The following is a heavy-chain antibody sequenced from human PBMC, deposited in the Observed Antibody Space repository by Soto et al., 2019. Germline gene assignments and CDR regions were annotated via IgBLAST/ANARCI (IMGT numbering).Heavy chain of an antibody. CDR2: ISSGSSDT. V-gene: IGHV3-21*01. CDR3: ARVAY. J-gene: IGHJ4*02. Sequence: GGSLRLSCVASGFTFGRVSMNWVRQVPGKRLEWVASISSGSSDTWYSESVKGRFIISRDNAQNSLYLQMNSLRPEDTGIYFCARVAYCGPGTQVTVSS. CDR1: GFTFGRVS.